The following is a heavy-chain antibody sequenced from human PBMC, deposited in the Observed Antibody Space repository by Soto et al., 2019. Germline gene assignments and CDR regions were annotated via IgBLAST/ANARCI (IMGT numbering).Heavy chain of an antibody. CDR3: ARSPPTSYGLPKTNWFDP. CDR1: GYTFTSYG. D-gene: IGHD5-18*01. J-gene: IGHJ5*02. Sequence: GASVKVSCKASGYTFTSYGISWVRQAPGQGLEWMGWISAYNGNTNYAQKLQGRVTMTTDTSTSTAYMELRSLRSDDTAVYYCARSPPTSYGLPKTNWFDPWGQGTLVTVSS. V-gene: IGHV1-18*04. CDR2: ISAYNGNT.